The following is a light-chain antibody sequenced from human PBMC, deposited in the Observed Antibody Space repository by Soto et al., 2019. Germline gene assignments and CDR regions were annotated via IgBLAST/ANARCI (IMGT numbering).Light chain of an antibody. Sequence: ETVMTQSPATLSVSPGESATLSCRASQSVSSKVAWYQQRPGQAPRLLIYGASTRATGIPARFSGSGSGTDFTLTISSLQSEDFAVYYCQQHNNWPPWTFGQGSKLEIK. CDR3: QQHNNWPPWT. J-gene: IGKJ1*01. CDR1: QSVSSK. CDR2: GAS. V-gene: IGKV3-15*01.